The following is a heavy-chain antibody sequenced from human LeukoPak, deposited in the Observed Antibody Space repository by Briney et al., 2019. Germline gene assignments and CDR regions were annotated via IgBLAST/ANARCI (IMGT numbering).Heavy chain of an antibody. CDR1: GYTFTGYY. CDR2: INPNSGGT. Sequence: ASVKVSCKASGYTFTGYYMHWVRQAPGQGLEWMGWINPNSGGTNYAQKSQGRVTMTRDTSISTAYMELSRLRSDDTAVYYCARGSYYDILTGHLDDYYYMDVWGKGTTVTISS. V-gene: IGHV1-2*02. D-gene: IGHD3-9*01. J-gene: IGHJ6*03. CDR3: ARGSYYDILTGHLDDYYYMDV.